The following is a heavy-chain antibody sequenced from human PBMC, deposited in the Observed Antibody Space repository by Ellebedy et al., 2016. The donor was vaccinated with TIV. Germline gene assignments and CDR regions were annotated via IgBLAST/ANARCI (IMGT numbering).Heavy chain of an antibody. D-gene: IGHD6-6*01. J-gene: IGHJ1*01. CDR2: ISISGDST. CDR3: IFKGMSARLY. Sequence: PGGSLRLSCAASAFTSSNYAMNWVRQAPGKGLEWVSGISISGDSTYYADSVKGRFTVSRDNSKNTLFLKVNSLRDEDTAVYYCIFKGMSARLYWGQGTLVTVSS. CDR1: AFTSSNYA. V-gene: IGHV3-23*01.